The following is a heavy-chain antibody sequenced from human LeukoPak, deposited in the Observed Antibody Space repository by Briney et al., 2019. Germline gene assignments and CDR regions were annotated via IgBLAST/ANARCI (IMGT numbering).Heavy chain of an antibody. V-gene: IGHV3-30*02. CDR1: GFTFSNHG. J-gene: IGHJ4*02. Sequence: GRSLRLSCAASGFTFSNHGMHWVRQAPGKGLEWVTFIRYDGSNKYYADSVKGRFSISRDNSQNTLYLQMNSLRTEDTAVYYCAKDMSTSAGFDYWGQGTLVTVSS. CDR3: AKDMSTSAGFDY. CDR2: IRYDGSNK.